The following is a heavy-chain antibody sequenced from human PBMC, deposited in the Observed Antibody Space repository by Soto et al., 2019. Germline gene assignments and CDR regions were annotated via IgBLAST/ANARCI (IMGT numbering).Heavy chain of an antibody. CDR2: IIPILGIA. CDR1: GGTFSSYT. Sequence: SVKVSCKASGGTFSSYTISWVRQAPGQGLEWMGRIIPILGIANYAQKFQGRVTMTTDTSTSTAYMELRSLRSDDTAVYYCARKPVVVVAATRYDYFDYWGQGTLVTVSS. D-gene: IGHD2-15*01. V-gene: IGHV1-69*02. CDR3: ARKPVVVVAATRYDYFDY. J-gene: IGHJ4*02.